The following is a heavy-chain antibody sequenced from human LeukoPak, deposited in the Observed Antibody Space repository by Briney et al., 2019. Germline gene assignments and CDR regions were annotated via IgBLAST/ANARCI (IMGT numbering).Heavy chain of an antibody. CDR1: GGSISSYY. V-gene: IGHV4-59*01. J-gene: IGHJ6*03. D-gene: IGHD4-23*01. CDR2: TYYSGST. Sequence: SETLSLTCTVSGGSISSYYWSWIRQPPGKGLEWIGYTYYSGSTNYNPSLKSRVTISVDTSKNQFSLKLSSVTAADTAVYYCAKRTPYYYYMDVWGKGTTVTVSS. CDR3: AKRTPYYYYMDV.